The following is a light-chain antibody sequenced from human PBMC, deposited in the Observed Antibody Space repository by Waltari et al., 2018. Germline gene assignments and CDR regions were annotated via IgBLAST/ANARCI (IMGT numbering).Light chain of an antibody. CDR2: WAS. J-gene: IGKJ1*01. CDR1: QSDLYNSNDKNY. V-gene: IGKV4-1*01. CDR3: QQYYRSRT. Sequence: DIVMTQSPDSLAVSLGERATINCKSSQSDLYNSNDKNYLAWYQQKPGQPPKLTIYWASTRESGVPDRVSGSGSGTDFTLTISSLQAEDVAVYYCQQYYRSRTFGQGTKVEIK.